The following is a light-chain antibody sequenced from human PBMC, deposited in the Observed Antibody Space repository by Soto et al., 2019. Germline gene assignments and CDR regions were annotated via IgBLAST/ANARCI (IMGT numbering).Light chain of an antibody. CDR2: EAS. CDR1: SSDVGGYNY. Sequence: QSAPTQPPSASGSPGQSVTISCTGTSSDVGGYNYVSWYQQQPGKAPKPMIYEASKRPSGVPDRFSGSKSGNTASLTVSGLQAEDEADYYCSSYAGSNNLVFGGGTKLTVL. J-gene: IGLJ3*02. CDR3: SSYAGSNNLV. V-gene: IGLV2-8*01.